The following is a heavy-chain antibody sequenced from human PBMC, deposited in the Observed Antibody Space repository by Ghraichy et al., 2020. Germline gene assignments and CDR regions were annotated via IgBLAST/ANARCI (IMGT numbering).Heavy chain of an antibody. J-gene: IGHJ4*02. CDR2: ISSSSSTI. Sequence: LSLTCAASGFTFSSYSMNWVRQAPGKGLEWVSYISSSSSTIYYADSVKGRFTISRDNAKNSLYLQMNSLRDEDTAVYYCARDIRYYYDREDYFDYWGQGTLVTVSS. V-gene: IGHV3-48*02. CDR1: GFTFSSYS. CDR3: ARDIRYYYDREDYFDY. D-gene: IGHD3-22*01.